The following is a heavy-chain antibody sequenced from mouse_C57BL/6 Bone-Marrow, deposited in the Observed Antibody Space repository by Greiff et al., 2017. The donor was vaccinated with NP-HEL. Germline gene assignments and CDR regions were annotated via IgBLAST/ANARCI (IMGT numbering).Heavy chain of an antibody. CDR2: IYPGSGST. Sequence: QVQLQQPGAELVKPGASVKMSCKASGYTFTSYWITWVKQRPGQGLEWIGDIYPGSGSTNYNEKFKSKATLTVDTSSSTAYMQLSSLTSEDSAVYYGARPFYYGSSPGYFDVWGTGTTVTVSS. J-gene: IGHJ1*03. CDR1: GYTFTSYW. CDR3: ARPFYYGSSPGYFDV. D-gene: IGHD1-1*01. V-gene: IGHV1-55*01.